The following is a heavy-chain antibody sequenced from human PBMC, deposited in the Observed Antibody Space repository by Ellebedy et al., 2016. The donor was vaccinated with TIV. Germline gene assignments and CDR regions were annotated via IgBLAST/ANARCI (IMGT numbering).Heavy chain of an antibody. CDR1: GFTFSSYP. CDR3: TKYASSLGSAFDY. CDR2: ISGSGAST. Sequence: PGGSLRLSCVTSGFTFSSYPMSWVRQAPGKGLEWVSRISGSGASTLYADSMKGRLTVSRDNSKNTLYLQMNSLRADDTAVYYCTKYASSLGSAFDYWGQGTLVTVSS. J-gene: IGHJ4*02. V-gene: IGHV3-23*01. D-gene: IGHD3-16*01.